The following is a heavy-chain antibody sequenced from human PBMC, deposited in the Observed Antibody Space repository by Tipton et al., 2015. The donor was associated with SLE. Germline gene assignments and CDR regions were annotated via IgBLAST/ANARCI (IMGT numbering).Heavy chain of an antibody. CDR1: GFTFSSYA. J-gene: IGHJ4*02. CDR2: ISGSGGRT. Sequence: AVSGFTFSSYAMSWFRQAPGKGLEWVSAISGSGGRTYYADSVKGRFTISRDNSHNTLYLQMNSLRAEDTAVYYCAKARYSSGWLVDYWDQGTLVTVSS. CDR3: AKARYSSGWLVDY. V-gene: IGHV3-23*01. D-gene: IGHD6-19*01.